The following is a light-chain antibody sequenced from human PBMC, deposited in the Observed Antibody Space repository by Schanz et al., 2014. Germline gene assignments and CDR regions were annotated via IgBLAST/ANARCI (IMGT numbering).Light chain of an antibody. J-gene: IGKJ4*01. CDR1: QGIGSY. V-gene: IGKV1-9*01. CDR3: QQYYTYLT. Sequence: IQLTQSPSPLSASVGDSVTITCRASQGIGSYLAWYQQKPGKAPQLLIYAASTLQSGVPSRFGGSGSGTDFTLTISSLQPEDFATYYCQQYYTYLTFGGGTKVEI. CDR2: AAS.